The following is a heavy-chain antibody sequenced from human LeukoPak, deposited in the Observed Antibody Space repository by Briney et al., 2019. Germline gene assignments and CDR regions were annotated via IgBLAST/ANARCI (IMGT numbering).Heavy chain of an antibody. V-gene: IGHV4-34*01. Sequence: PSETLSLTCAVSGGSFSGYYWSWIRQPPGKGLEWIGEINHSGSTNYNPSLKSRVTISVDTSKNQFSLKLSSVTAADTAVYYCARADAVDYWGQGTLVTVSS. J-gene: IGHJ4*02. CDR3: ARADAVDY. CDR2: INHSGST. CDR1: GGSFSGYY.